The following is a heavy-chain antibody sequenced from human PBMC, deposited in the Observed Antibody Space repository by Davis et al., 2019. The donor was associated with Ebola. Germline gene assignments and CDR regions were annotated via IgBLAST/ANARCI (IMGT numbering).Heavy chain of an antibody. Sequence: SETLSLTCTVSGGSISSYYWSWIRQPPGKGLEWIGYIYYSGSTNYNPSLKSRVTISVDTSKNQFSLKLSSVTAADTAVYYCARVVIVVGASYFDYWGQGTLVTVSS. CDR2: IYYSGST. CDR1: GGSISSYY. J-gene: IGHJ4*02. D-gene: IGHD1-26*01. CDR3: ARVVIVVGASYFDY. V-gene: IGHV4-59*01.